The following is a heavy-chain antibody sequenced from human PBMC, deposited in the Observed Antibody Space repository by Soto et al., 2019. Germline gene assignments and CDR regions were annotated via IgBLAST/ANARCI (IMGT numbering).Heavy chain of an antibody. D-gene: IGHD4-4*01. Sequence: PGGSLRLSCAASGFSFSNAWMSWVRQAPGKGLEWVGRINSKTDGGTTDFTAPVKGRFTISRDDSKNALYLQMNSLKTEDTAVYYCTTSQDGYSLYAFDIWGQGTKVTVSS. V-gene: IGHV3-15*01. CDR3: TTSQDGYSLYAFDI. CDR1: GFSFSNAW. CDR2: INSKTDGGTT. J-gene: IGHJ3*02.